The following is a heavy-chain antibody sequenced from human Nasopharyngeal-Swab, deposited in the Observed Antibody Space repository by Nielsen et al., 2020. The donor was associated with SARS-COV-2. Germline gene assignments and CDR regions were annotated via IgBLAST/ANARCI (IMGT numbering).Heavy chain of an antibody. J-gene: IGHJ4*02. Sequence: GGLLRLSCAALGSASGSYAMHWVRQPPARGLGWLAVLWFVASKIYYADPVKGRFTISRDNPKNMLILEMNAVRPEDSAMYYYVKDGHSFHIGSLDYWGQGALVAVSS. D-gene: IGHD5-18*01. CDR3: VKDGHSFHIGSLDY. CDR2: LWFVASKI. CDR1: GSASGSYA. V-gene: IGHV3-30*02.